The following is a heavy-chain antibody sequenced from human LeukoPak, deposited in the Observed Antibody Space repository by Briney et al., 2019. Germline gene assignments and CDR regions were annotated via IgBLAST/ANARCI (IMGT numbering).Heavy chain of an antibody. CDR3: ARDLSLGYGDYDWFDP. CDR2: ISSSSSTI. Sequence: PGGSLRLSCAASGYTFSSYSMNWVRQAPGKGLEWVSYISSSSSTIYYADPVKGRFTISRDNAKNSLYLQMNSLRAEDTAVYYCARDLSLGYGDYDWFDPWGQGTLVTVSS. CDR1: GYTFSSYS. V-gene: IGHV3-48*01. D-gene: IGHD4-17*01. J-gene: IGHJ5*02.